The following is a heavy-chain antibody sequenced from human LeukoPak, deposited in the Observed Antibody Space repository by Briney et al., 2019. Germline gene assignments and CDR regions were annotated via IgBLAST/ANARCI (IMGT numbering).Heavy chain of an antibody. V-gene: IGHV3-23*01. CDR3: ATDYFDRSGDYTVDY. CDR1: GFTFRDYA. CDR2: ISGTGDTT. D-gene: IGHD3-22*01. Sequence: GGSLRLSCAASGFTFRDYAMSWVRQAPGKGLEGVSVISGTGDTTHYADSVKGRLTISRDNSQNTVFLQMNSLRAEDTAVYYCATDYFDRSGDYTVDYWGQGSLVTVSS. J-gene: IGHJ4*02.